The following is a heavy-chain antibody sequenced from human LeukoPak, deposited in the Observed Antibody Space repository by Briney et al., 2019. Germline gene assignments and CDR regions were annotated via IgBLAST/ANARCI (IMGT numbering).Heavy chain of an antibody. Sequence: PSETLSLTCTVSGGSISSSSHYWGWIRQPLGKGLEWIGSIYYSGSTYYNPSLESRVTISVDTSKNQFSLKVSSVTAADTAVYYCARRGASSSEEYWGQGTLVIVSS. CDR1: GGSISSSSHY. D-gene: IGHD6-6*01. J-gene: IGHJ4*02. CDR3: ARRGASSSEEY. CDR2: IYYSGST. V-gene: IGHV4-39*01.